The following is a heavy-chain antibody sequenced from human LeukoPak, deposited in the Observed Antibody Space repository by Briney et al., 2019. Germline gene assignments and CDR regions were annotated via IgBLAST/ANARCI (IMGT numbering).Heavy chain of an antibody. CDR3: ASRYSGSYGDAFDI. J-gene: IGHJ3*02. CDR1: GGSISSYY. Sequence: PSETLSLICTVSGGSISSYYWSWIRQPAGKGLEWIGRIYTSGSTNYNPSLKSRVTMSVDTSKNQFSLKLSSVTAADTAVYYCASRYSGSYGDAFDIWGQGTMVTVSS. V-gene: IGHV4-4*07. D-gene: IGHD1-26*01. CDR2: IYTSGST.